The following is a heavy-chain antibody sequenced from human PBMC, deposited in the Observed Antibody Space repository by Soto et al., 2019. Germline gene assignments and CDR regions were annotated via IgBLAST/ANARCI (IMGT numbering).Heavy chain of an antibody. CDR1: GFTFSSYS. D-gene: IGHD4-17*01. V-gene: IGHV3-21*01. CDR3: ARAEDRTHTVTTGDY. Sequence: GGSLRLSCAASGFTFSSYSMNWVRQAPGKGLEWVSSISSSSSYIYYADSVKGRFTISRDNAKNSLYLQMNSLRAEDTAVYYCARAEDRTHTVTTGDYWGQGTLVTVSS. J-gene: IGHJ4*02. CDR2: ISSSSSYI.